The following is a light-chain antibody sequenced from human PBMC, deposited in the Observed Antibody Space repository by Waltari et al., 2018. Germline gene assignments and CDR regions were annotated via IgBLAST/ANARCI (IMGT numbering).Light chain of an antibody. V-gene: IGKV1-5*03. CDR3: QQYNTFPFT. J-gene: IGKJ3*01. CDR2: NAS. Sequence: QLTQSPSTLSAYVRYRFTITCRASQTISICLAWYQQKPGKAPKLLIYNASSLESGIPSRFSGSGSGTEFTLTISSLQSDDFATYYCQQYNTFPFTFGPGTKVGIK. CDR1: QTISIC.